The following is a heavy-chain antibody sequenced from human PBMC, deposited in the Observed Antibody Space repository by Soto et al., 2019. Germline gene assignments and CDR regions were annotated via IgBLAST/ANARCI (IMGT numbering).Heavy chain of an antibody. CDR1: GFTFSSYS. CDR3: ARDGKQLVTPDY. J-gene: IGHJ4*02. V-gene: IGHV3-21*01. Sequence: EVQLVESGGGLVKPGGSLRLSCAASGFTFSSYSMNWVRQATGKGLEWVSSISSSSSYIYYADSVKGRFTISRDNAKNSLYLQMNSLRAEDTAVYYCARDGKQLVTPDYWGQGTLVTVSS. D-gene: IGHD6-13*01. CDR2: ISSSSSYI.